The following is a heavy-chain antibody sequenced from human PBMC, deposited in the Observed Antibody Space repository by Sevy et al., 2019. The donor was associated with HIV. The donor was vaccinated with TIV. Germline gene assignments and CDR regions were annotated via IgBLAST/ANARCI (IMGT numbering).Heavy chain of an antibody. CDR1: GYTFNTYV. CDR2: IDTTTRNP. Sequence: AAVKVSCKASGYTFNTYVLNWVRQAPGQGLEWMGWIDTTTRNPSYAQAFKGRFVFCLDTSVNTAYLQISSLKAEDTAIYYCARAPPANSFMVPRGFQYWGQGTMVTVSS. V-gene: IGHV7-4-1*02. CDR3: ARAPPANSFMVPRGFQY. D-gene: IGHD6-13*01. J-gene: IGHJ1*01.